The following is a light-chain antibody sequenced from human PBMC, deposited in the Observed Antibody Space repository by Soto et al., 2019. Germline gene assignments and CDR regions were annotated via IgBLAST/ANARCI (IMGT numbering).Light chain of an antibody. CDR2: DNN. CDR1: SSNIGNNY. V-gene: IGLV1-51*01. J-gene: IGLJ7*01. Sequence: QSVLTQPPSVSAAPGQKVTISCSGSSSNIGNNYVSWYQQLPGTAPKLLIYDNNKRPSGIPDRFSGSKSGTSATLGITGLQTGDDADYYCGTWDSSLSAPVFGGGTQLTVL. CDR3: GTWDSSLSAPV.